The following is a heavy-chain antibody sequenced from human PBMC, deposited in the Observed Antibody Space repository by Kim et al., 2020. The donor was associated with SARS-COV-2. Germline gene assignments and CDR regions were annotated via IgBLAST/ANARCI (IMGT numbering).Heavy chain of an antibody. D-gene: IGHD3-9*01. J-gene: IGHJ6*02. CDR1: GFTFSSYS. Sequence: GGSLRLSCAASGFTFSSYSMNWVRQAPGKGLEWVSSISSSSSYIYYADSVKGRFTISRDNAKNSLYLQMNSLRAEDTAVYYCARVEVEVLRYFDWLLDPYYYYGMDVWGQGTTVTVSS. CDR3: ARVEVEVLRYFDWLLDPYYYYGMDV. CDR2: ISSSSSYI. V-gene: IGHV3-21*01.